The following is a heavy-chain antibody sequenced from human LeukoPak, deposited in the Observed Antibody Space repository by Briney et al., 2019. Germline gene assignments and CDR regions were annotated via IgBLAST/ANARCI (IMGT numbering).Heavy chain of an antibody. CDR1: GGSISGYY. J-gene: IGHJ6*03. V-gene: IGHV4-59*01. D-gene: IGHD3-10*01. CDR2: IYYSGGT. Sequence: WETLSLTCTVSGGSISGYYWTWIRQPPGKGLERIGYIYYSGGTNYNPSLKSRVTISVDTSKDQFSLKLSSVTAADTAVYYCARLRRSYFRSYFYYMDVWGKGTTVTISS. CDR3: ARLRRSYFRSYFYYMDV.